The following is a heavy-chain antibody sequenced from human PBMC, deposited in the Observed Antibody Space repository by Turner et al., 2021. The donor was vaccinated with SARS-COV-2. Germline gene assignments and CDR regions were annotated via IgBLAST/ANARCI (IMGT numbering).Heavy chain of an antibody. V-gene: IGHV1-18*01. CDR1: GYTFTSYG. D-gene: IGHD3-10*01. J-gene: IGHJ6*02. Sequence: QVQLVQSGAEVQKPWASLRVSCKASGYTFTSYGISWVRQAPGQGLEWMGWISAYNGYTNYAQKIQGRVTMTTDSTTSTDYMELRSLLYDDTAVYYCARVYGSGSYGHYYGMDVWGQGTTVTVSS. CDR2: ISAYNGYT. CDR3: ARVYGSGSYGHYYGMDV.